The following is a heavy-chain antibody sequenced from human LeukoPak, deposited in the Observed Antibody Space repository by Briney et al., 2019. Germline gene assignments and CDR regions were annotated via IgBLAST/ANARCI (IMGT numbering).Heavy chain of an antibody. CDR3: ARGRIQRYYDSGSFPLNWFDS. Sequence: PSETLSLTCKVSGGSIRSSGYYWGWIRQPPGKGLEWMGSAYYTGSTDYKPSLNSRVTISVDTSNNQFSLKLTSVTAADTAMYYCARGRIQRYYDSGSFPLNWFDSWGQGTLVTVSS. CDR2: AYYTGST. D-gene: IGHD3-10*01. CDR1: GGSIRSSGYY. J-gene: IGHJ5*01. V-gene: IGHV4-39*07.